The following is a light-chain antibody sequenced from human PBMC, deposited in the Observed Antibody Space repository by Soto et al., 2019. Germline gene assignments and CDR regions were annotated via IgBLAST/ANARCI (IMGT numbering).Light chain of an antibody. Sequence: QSALTQPPSASGSPGQSVTISCTGTSSDVGGYNYVSWYQQHPGKVPKLMVYEVNKRPSGVLDRFSGSKSGNTASLTVSGLQAEDEADYYCTPYAGGNNVFGTGTQVTVL. CDR3: TPYAGGNNV. V-gene: IGLV2-8*01. CDR1: SSDVGGYNY. J-gene: IGLJ1*01. CDR2: EVN.